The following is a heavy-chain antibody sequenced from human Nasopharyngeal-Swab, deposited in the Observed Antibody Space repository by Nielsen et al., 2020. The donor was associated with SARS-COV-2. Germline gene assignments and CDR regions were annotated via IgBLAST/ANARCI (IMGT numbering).Heavy chain of an antibody. J-gene: IGHJ6*02. D-gene: IGHD6-13*01. CDR3: ARYPSSSWSSYGMDV. V-gene: IGHV4-31*02. Sequence: WIRQPPGKGLEWIGYIYYTGSTYRNPSLKSRVTISVDTSKNQFPLKLTSVTAADTAVYYCARYPSSSWSSYGMDVWGQGTTVTVSS. CDR2: IYYTGST.